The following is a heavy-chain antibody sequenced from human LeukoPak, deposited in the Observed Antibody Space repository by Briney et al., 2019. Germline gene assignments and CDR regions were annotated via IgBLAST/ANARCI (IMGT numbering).Heavy chain of an antibody. V-gene: IGHV1-8*01. CDR1: GYTFTSYD. Sequence: ASVKVSCKASGYTFTSYDINWVRQATGQGLEWMGWMNPNSGNTGYAQKLQGRVTMTTDTSTSTAYMELRSLRSEDTAVYYCARMGSEVWHGYYRTYYYYYYMDVWGKGTTVTVSS. CDR3: ARMGSEVWHGYYRTYYYYYYMDV. J-gene: IGHJ6*03. D-gene: IGHD3-3*01. CDR2: MNPNSGNT.